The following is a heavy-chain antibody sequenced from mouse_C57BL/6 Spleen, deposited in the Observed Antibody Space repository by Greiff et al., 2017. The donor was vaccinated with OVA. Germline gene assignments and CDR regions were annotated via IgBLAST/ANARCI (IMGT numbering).Heavy chain of an antibody. Sequence: QVQLQQPGAELVRPGSSVKLSCKASGYTFTSYWMDWVKQRPGQGLEWIGNIYPSDSETHYNQKFKDKATLTVDKSSSTAYLQLSSLTSEDSAVYYCATSWDVRYFDVWGTGTTVTVSS. V-gene: IGHV1-61*01. CDR2: IYPSDSET. D-gene: IGHD4-1*01. J-gene: IGHJ1*03. CDR3: ATSWDVRYFDV. CDR1: GYTFTSYW.